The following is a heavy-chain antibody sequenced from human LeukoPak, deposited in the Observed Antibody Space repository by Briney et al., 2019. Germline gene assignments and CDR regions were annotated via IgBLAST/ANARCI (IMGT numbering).Heavy chain of an antibody. CDR1: GFTLSSYA. J-gene: IGHJ4*02. CDR2: ISGSGGST. V-gene: IGHV3-23*01. D-gene: IGHD3-16*02. Sequence: SGGSLRLSCAASGFTLSSYAMSWVRQAPGKGLEWVSAISGSGGSTYYADSVKGRFTISRDNSKNTLYLQMNSLRAEDTAVYYCAKVKGDDYVWGSYRPPPDFDYWGQGTLVTVSS. CDR3: AKVKGDDYVWGSYRPPPDFDY.